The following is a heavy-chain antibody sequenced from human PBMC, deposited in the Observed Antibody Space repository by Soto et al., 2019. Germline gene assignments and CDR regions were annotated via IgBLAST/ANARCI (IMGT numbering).Heavy chain of an antibody. CDR1: GGSISSGGYS. V-gene: IGHV4-30-2*01. D-gene: IGHD5-18*01. Sequence: SETLSLTCAVSGGSISSGGYSWSWIRQPPGKGLEWIGYIYHSGSTYYNPSLKSRVTISVDRSKNQFSLKLSSVTAADTAVYYCARESGYSLVSYGMDVWGQGTTVTVSS. CDR2: IYHSGST. CDR3: ARESGYSLVSYGMDV. J-gene: IGHJ6*02.